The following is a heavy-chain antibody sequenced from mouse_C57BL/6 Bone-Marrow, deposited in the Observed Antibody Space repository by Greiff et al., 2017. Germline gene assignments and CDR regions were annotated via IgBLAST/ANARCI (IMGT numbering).Heavy chain of an antibody. CDR3: ARERITTVVDWYFDV. V-gene: IGHV3-1*01. D-gene: IGHD1-1*01. CDR2: ISYSGST. Sequence: EVMLVESGPGMVKPSQSLSLTCTVTGYSFTSGYDWHWIRHFPGNKLEWMGYISYSGSTNYNPSLKSRISITHDKSKNHFFLKVNSVTTEDTATYYCARERITTVVDWYFDVWGTGTTVTVSS. CDR1: GYSFTSGYD. J-gene: IGHJ1*03.